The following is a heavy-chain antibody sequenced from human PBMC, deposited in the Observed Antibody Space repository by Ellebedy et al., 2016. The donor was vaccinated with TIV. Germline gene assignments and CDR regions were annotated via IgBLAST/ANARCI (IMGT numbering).Heavy chain of an antibody. CDR1: GFTFSSYW. J-gene: IGHJ4*02. D-gene: IGHD6-19*01. V-gene: IGHV3-53*01. CDR2: IYSSGGT. CDR3: AGGISVAGTSLGF. Sequence: ETLSLTCAASGFTFSSYWMSWVRQAPGRGLEWVSTIYSSGGTYYAGSVKGRFTISRDNSKNTLYLQINSLRAEDTAVYYCAGGISVAGTSLGFWGQGTLVTVSS.